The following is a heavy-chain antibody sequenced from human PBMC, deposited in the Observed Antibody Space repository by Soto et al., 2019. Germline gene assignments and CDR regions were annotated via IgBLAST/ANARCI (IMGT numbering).Heavy chain of an antibody. CDR2: IYHSGST. Sequence: QLQLQESGSGLVKPSQTLSLTCAVSGGSISSGGYSWSWIRQPPGKGLEWIGYIYHSGSTYYNPSLKSRVTIPADRSKNQFSLKLSSVTAADTAVYYCARAGGLGAVAVDYWGQGTLVTVSS. D-gene: IGHD6-19*01. CDR3: ARAGGLGAVAVDY. CDR1: GGSISSGGYS. J-gene: IGHJ4*02. V-gene: IGHV4-30-2*01.